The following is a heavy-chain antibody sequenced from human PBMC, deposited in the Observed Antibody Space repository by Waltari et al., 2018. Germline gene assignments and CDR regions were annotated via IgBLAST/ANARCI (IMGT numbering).Heavy chain of an antibody. CDR3: AKAGITLVRDYFDY. CDR1: GFSFSNVA. Sequence: QVHLVESGGGVVQPGGSLRLSCEVSGFSFSNVAMHWVRQVPGKGLEWVALISYDGSHKFYAESVGGRFTISRDNSKNTVYLQMNDLRAEDTAVFYCAKAGITLVRDYFDYWGLGTLVTVSS. J-gene: IGHJ4*02. V-gene: IGHV3-30*18. CDR2: ISYDGSHK. D-gene: IGHD3-10*01.